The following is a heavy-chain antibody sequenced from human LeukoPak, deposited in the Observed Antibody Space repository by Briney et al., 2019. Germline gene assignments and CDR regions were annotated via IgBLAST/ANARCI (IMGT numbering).Heavy chain of an antibody. Sequence: TSETLSLTCTVSGGSISSGDYYWSWIRQPPGKGLEWIGYIYYSGSTYYNPPLKSRVTISVDTSKNQFSLKPSSVTAADTAVYYCARAPSHYYDSSGHLDYWGQGTLVTVSS. D-gene: IGHD3-22*01. CDR2: IYYSGST. CDR1: GGSISSGDYY. J-gene: IGHJ4*02. CDR3: ARAPSHYYDSSGHLDY. V-gene: IGHV4-30-4*01.